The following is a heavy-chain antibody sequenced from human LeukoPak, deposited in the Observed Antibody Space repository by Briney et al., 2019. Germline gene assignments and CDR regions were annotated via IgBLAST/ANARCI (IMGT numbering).Heavy chain of an antibody. J-gene: IGHJ3*02. CDR3: AKYNCSSTSCYARSDAFDI. CDR2: ISASGSGT. V-gene: IGHV3-23*01. CDR1: GFTFSSYP. D-gene: IGHD2-2*01. Sequence: GGSLRLSCVASGFTFSSYPMSWVRQAPGKGLEWVSAISASGSGTYYADSVKGRFTISRDNSKNTLFLQMNSLRAEDTAVYYCAKYNCSSTSCYARSDAFDIWGQGTMVTVSS.